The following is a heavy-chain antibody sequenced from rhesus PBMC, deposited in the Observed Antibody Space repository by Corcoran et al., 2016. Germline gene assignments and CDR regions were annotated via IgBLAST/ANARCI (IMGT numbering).Heavy chain of an antibody. CDR3: ARGIAATGG. Sequence: QVQLVQSGAEVKKPGASVKLSCKASGYTFTSFSINWVRQAPGQGLEWMGWITPSNGNTGYAQKFQDRVTMTRDTSTSTAYMELSSLRSEDTAVYYCARGIAATGGWGQGVLVTVSS. CDR1: GYTFTSFS. CDR2: ITPSNGNT. V-gene: IGHV1-200*01. J-gene: IGHJ4*01. D-gene: IGHD6-31*01.